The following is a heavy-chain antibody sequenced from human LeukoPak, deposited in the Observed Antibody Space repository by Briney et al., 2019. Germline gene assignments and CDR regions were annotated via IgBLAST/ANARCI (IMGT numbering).Heavy chain of an antibody. CDR3: AKALAAAGIYYFDY. CDR2: ISGSGGST. Sequence: PGGSLRLSCAASGFTFSSYAMSWVRQAPGKGLKWVSAISGSGGSTYYADSVKGRFTISRDNSKNTLYLQMNSLRAEATAVYYCAKALAAAGIYYFDYWGQGTLVTVSS. D-gene: IGHD6-13*01. J-gene: IGHJ4*02. V-gene: IGHV3-23*01. CDR1: GFTFSSYA.